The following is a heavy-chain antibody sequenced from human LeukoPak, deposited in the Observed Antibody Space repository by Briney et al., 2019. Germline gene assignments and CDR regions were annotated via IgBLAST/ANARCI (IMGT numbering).Heavy chain of an antibody. V-gene: IGHV3-48*03. D-gene: IGHD2-21*02. Sequence: GGSLRLSCVASGFTLSGFEMNWVRQAPGKGLEWMSYISIIYRTIYSADSVKARFPVSRDNTKSSIYLPMNSLRVQDTAVYYCARDDSMVTVSVMDVWGQGTTVSVSS. J-gene: IGHJ6*02. CDR3: ARDDSMVTVSVMDV. CDR1: GFTLSGFE. CDR2: ISIIYRTI.